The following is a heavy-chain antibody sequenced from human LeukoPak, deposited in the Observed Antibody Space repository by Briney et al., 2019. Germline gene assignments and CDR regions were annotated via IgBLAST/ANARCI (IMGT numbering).Heavy chain of an antibody. CDR3: ARDCSSTSCYSAGTVYYGMDV. D-gene: IGHD2-2*01. V-gene: IGHV4-31*03. Sequence: SETLSLTCTVSGGSISSGGYYWSWIRQHPGKGLEWIGYIYYNGNTYYNPSLKSRVTISVDTYKNQFSLKLSSVTAADTAVYYCARDCSSTSCYSAGTVYYGMDVWGQGTTVTVSS. CDR1: GGSISSGGYY. CDR2: IYYNGNT. J-gene: IGHJ6*02.